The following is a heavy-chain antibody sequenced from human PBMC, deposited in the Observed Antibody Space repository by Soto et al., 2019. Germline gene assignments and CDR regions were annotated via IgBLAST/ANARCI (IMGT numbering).Heavy chain of an antibody. CDR1: GGTCSYFA. Sequence: QVQLVQSGAEMRQPGSSLRVSCKSSGGTCSYFAFSWVRQAPGEGLEWMGGIVPRFGSPNYAQKFGGRVTISADTSTSTVYMEVSSLRFDDTAVYFCARDRIQLRLGKYSFNGMDVWGQGTTITVSS. V-gene: IGHV1-69*06. J-gene: IGHJ6*02. CDR3: ARDRIQLRLGKYSFNGMDV. D-gene: IGHD3-16*01. CDR2: IVPRFGSP.